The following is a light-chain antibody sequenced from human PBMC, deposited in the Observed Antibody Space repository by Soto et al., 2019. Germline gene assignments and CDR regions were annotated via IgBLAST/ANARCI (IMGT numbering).Light chain of an antibody. CDR1: SSDVGGYHY. Sequence: QSALTQPVSVSGSPGQSITISCTGTSSDVGGYHYVSWYQQHPGKAPKLMIYEVSNRPSGVSNRFSGSKSGNTASLTISGLQAEDEADYYCSSYTSSSTPFVFGTGTKLTVL. CDR2: EVS. V-gene: IGLV2-14*01. CDR3: SSYTSSSTPFV. J-gene: IGLJ1*01.